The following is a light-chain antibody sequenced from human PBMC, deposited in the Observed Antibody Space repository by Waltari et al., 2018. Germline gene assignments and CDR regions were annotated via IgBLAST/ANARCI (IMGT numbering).Light chain of an antibody. J-gene: IGKJ1*01. CDR3: QQYGSSPWT. V-gene: IGKV3-20*01. CDR2: GAS. Sequence: EIVLTQSPGTLSLSPGERATLSCRASQSVSSSYLAWYQQKPGQAPRVLIHGASNRATGIPDRFSGSGSGTDFTLTISRLEPEDLAVYYCQQYGSSPWTFGQGTKVEIK. CDR1: QSVSSSY.